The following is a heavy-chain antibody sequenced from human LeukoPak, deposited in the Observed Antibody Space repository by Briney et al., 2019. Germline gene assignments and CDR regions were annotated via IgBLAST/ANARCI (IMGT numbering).Heavy chain of an antibody. Sequence: SGTLSLTCAVSGGSISSSNWWSWVRQPPGKGLEWIGEIYHSGSTNYNPSLKSRVTISVDKSKNQFSLKLSSVTAADTAVYYCARESYYASGSYRFDPWGQGTLVTVSS. CDR1: GGSISSSNW. J-gene: IGHJ5*02. D-gene: IGHD3-10*01. V-gene: IGHV4-4*02. CDR3: ARESYYASGSYRFDP. CDR2: IYHSGST.